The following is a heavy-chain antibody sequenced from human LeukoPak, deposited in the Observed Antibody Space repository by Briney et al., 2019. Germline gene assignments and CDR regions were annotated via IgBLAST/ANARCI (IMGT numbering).Heavy chain of an antibody. CDR1: GFTFSNAW. D-gene: IGHD5/OR15-5a*01. CDR2: IKSKTDGGTT. CDR3: TTELSERYYFDY. J-gene: IGHJ4*02. Sequence: GGSLRLSCAASGFTFSNAWMSWVRQAPGKGLEWVGRIKSKTDGGTTDYAAPVKGRFTISRDDSKNTLYLQMNSLKTEDTAVYYCTTELSERYYFDYWGQETLVAVSS. V-gene: IGHV3-15*01.